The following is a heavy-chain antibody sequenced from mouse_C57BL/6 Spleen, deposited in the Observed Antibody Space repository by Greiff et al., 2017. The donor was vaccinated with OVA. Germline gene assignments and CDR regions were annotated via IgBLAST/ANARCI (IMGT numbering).Heavy chain of an antibody. CDR2: INPGSGGT. J-gene: IGHJ4*01. Sequence: QVQLQQSGAELVRPGTSVKVSCKASGYAFTNYLIEWVKQRPGQGLEWIGVINPGSGGTNYNEKFKGKATLTADKSSSTAYMQLSSLTSEDSAVYFCATTVVAERYYAMDYWGQGTSVTVSS. D-gene: IGHD1-1*01. CDR3: ATTVVAERYYAMDY. CDR1: GYAFTNYL. V-gene: IGHV1-54*01.